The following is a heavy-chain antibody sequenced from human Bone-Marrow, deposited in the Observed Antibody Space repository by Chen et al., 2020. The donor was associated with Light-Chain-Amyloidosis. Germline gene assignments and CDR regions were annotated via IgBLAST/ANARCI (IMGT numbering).Heavy chain of an antibody. Sequence: EVQLVESGGALVQPGGSLRLSCAASGFTLNTYWMHWVRQPPGGGLVGVARTPTDVTKPVSADSLKGRFPVSRDDAKNTLYLEMNSLRVEDTGLYFCARDRGRFSYNRGGLDSWGQGTLVTVSS. D-gene: IGHD3-10*01. CDR3: ARDRGRFSYNRGGLDS. CDR2: TPTDVTKP. CDR1: GFTLNTYW. V-gene: IGHV3-74*01. J-gene: IGHJ4*02.